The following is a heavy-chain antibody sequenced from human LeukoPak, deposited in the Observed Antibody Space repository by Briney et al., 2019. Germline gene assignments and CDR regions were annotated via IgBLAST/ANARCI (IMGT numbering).Heavy chain of an antibody. CDR1: GGSISSSGYS. J-gene: IGHJ5*02. CDR3: ARTPTYCGGDCYYFDP. V-gene: IGHV4-30-2*01. Sequence: PSETLSLTCAVSGGSISSSGYSWSWIRQPPGKGLEWIGYIHHTGSTYYNPSLKSRLTISVDRSKNQFSLKLSSVTAADTAMYFCARTPTYCGGDCYYFDPWGQGTLVTVSS. D-gene: IGHD2-21*02. CDR2: IHHTGST.